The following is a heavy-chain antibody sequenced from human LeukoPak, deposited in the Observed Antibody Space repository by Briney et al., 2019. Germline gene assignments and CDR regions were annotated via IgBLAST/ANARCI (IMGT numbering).Heavy chain of an antibody. CDR1: GFTFSSYS. V-gene: IGHV3-21*04. Sequence: GGSLRLSCAASGFTFSSYSMNWVRQAPGKGLEWVSSISSSSSYTYYADSVRGRFSISRDNAKNSLYLQMNSLRAEDTAVYYCASGSWYAPNWFDPWGQGTLVTVSS. CDR3: ASGSWYAPNWFDP. J-gene: IGHJ5*02. D-gene: IGHD6-13*01. CDR2: ISSSSSYT.